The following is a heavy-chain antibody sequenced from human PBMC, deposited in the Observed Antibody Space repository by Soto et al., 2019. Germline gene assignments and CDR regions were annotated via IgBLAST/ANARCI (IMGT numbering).Heavy chain of an antibody. Sequence: PSETLSLTCAVYGGSFSGYYWSWIRQPPGKGLEWIGEINHSGSTNYNPSLKSRVTISVDTSKNQFSLKLSSVTVADTAVYYCARGGSGWQALNWNDPWGQGTLVTVSS. D-gene: IGHD6-19*01. CDR3: ARGGSGWQALNWNDP. V-gene: IGHV4-34*01. J-gene: IGHJ5*02. CDR2: INHSGST. CDR1: GGSFSGYY.